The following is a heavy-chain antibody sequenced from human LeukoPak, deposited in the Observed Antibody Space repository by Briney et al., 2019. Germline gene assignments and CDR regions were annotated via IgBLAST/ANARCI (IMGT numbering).Heavy chain of an antibody. J-gene: IGHJ4*02. D-gene: IGHD2-21*02. V-gene: IGHV1-18*01. CDR3: ARHRGPPSRVVTTKGYFDY. Sequence: GASVKVSCKASGYSFTNYGIIWVRQAPGQGLEWMGWINSDNGDTNYAQKFQGRVSMTTDASTSTAYMDLRSLRSDDTAVYYCARHRGPPSRVVTTKGYFDYWGQGTLVTVSS. CDR1: GYSFTNYG. CDR2: INSDNGDT.